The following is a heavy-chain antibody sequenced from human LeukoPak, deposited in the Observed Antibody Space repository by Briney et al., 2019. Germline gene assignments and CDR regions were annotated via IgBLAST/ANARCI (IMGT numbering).Heavy chain of an antibody. J-gene: IGHJ6*03. V-gene: IGHV3-21*01. D-gene: IGHD3-16*01. CDR3: LAGYYYYYMDV. CDR2: ISSSSYHI. Sequence: GGSLRLSCAASGFTFSTYSMNWVRQAPGKGLEWVSSISSSSYHIYYADSVKGRFTISRDNAKNSLYLQMTSLSAEDTAVYYALAGYYYYYMDVWGKGTTVTVSS. CDR1: GFTFSTYS.